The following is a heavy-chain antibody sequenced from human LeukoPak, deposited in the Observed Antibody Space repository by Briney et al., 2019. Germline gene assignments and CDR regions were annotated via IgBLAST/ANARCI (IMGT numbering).Heavy chain of an antibody. V-gene: IGHV1-46*01. Sequence: ASVKVSCKASGYTFTNYYMHWVRQAPGQGLEWMGIIDPSGGSTSYAQKFQGRVTMTRDTSTTTVYMELSSLRSEDTAVYYCVRATWYGGSPSGAFDIWGQGTMVTVSS. CDR3: VRATWYGGSPSGAFDI. CDR1: GYTFTNYY. J-gene: IGHJ3*02. CDR2: IDPSGGST. D-gene: IGHD2-15*01.